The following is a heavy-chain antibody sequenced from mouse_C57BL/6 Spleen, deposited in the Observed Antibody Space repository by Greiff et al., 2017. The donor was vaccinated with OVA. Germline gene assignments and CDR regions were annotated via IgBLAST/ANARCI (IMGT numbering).Heavy chain of an antibody. CDR3: ARQDYDGFAY. V-gene: IGHV5-9*01. J-gene: IGHJ3*01. Sequence: EVQGVESGGGLVKPGGSLKLSCAASGFTFSSYTMSWVRQTPEKRLEWVATISGGGGNTYYPDSVKGRFTISRDNAKNTLYLQMSSLRSEDTALYYCARQDYDGFAYWGQGTLVTVSA. CDR2: ISGGGGNT. D-gene: IGHD2-4*01. CDR1: GFTFSSYT.